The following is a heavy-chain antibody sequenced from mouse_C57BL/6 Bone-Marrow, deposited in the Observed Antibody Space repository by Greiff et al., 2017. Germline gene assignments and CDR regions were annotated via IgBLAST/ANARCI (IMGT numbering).Heavy chain of an antibody. Sequence: EVKLVESGGGLVKPGGSLKLSCAASGFTFSSYAMSWVRQTPEKRLEWVATISDGGSYTYYPDNVKGRFTISRDNAKNNLYLQMSHLKSEDTAMYYCARVLITTGVATDYWGQGTTLTVSS. CDR2: ISDGGSYT. V-gene: IGHV5-4*03. CDR1: GFTFSSYA. CDR3: ARVLITTGVATDY. J-gene: IGHJ2*01. D-gene: IGHD1-1*01.